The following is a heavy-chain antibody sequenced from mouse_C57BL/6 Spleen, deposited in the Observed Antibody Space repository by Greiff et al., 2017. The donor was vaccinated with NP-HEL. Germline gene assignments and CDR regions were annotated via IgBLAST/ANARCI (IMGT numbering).Heavy chain of an antibody. D-gene: IGHD1-1*01. CDR2: IDPSDSYT. Sequence: VQLQQPGAELVMPGASVKLSCKASGYTFTSYWMHWVKQRPGQGLEWIGEIDPSDSYTNYNQKFKGKSTLTVDKSSSTAYMQLSSLTSEDSAVYYCAREDYYGSSYWGQGTTLTVSS. CDR3: AREDYYGSSY. CDR1: GYTFTSYW. J-gene: IGHJ2*01. V-gene: IGHV1-69*01.